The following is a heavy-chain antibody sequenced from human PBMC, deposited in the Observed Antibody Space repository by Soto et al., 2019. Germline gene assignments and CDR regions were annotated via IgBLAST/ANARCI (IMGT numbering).Heavy chain of an antibody. V-gene: IGHV4-4*02. CDR1: GGSVISSSW. Sequence: SETLSLTCGVYGGSVISSSWWTWLRQSPGKGLEWIGEIYHAGSPNYNPSFQSRVIISLDKSKNNFSLRLTSVTAADAAIYYCARGSSFRGDFDIWGQGTTVTVSS. CDR2: IYHAGSP. J-gene: IGHJ3*02. D-gene: IGHD2-21*01. CDR3: ARGSSFRGDFDI.